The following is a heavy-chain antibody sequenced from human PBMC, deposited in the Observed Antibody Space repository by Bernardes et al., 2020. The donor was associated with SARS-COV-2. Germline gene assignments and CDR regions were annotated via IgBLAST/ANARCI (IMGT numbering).Heavy chain of an antibody. CDR3: ARGSVESDFWSGYYGIDY. CDR1: GFTFSSYT. J-gene: IGHJ4*02. V-gene: IGHV3-21*01. CDR2: ISSSSRFI. D-gene: IGHD3-3*01. Sequence: GGSLSLSCVASGFTFSSYTMNWVRQAPGKGLEWVSSISSSSRFISYTDAVKGRFTISRDNAKNSLYLQVNSLRAEDSAVYYCARGSVESDFWSGYYGIDYWGQGTLLTVSS.